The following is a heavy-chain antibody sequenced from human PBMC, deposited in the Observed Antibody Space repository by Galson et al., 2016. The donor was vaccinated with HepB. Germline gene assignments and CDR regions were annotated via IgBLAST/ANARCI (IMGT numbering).Heavy chain of an antibody. CDR1: GGSITSGGYH. J-gene: IGHJ4*02. Sequence: TLSLTCTVSGGSITSGGYHWSWIRQHPGKGLEWIGYIFYSGSTYYNPSLRSRVTISVDTSKNQFSLKLSSVTAADTAFYFCARLSGAAGTGPFDYWGQGTLVTVSS. CDR2: IFYSGST. CDR3: ARLSGAAGTGPFDY. V-gene: IGHV4-31*03. D-gene: IGHD6-13*01.